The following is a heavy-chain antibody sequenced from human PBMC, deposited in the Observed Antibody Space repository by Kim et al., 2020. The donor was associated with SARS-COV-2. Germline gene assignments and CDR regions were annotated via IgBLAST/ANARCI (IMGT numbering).Heavy chain of an antibody. Sequence: SETLSLTCAVYGGSFSGYYWSWIRQPPGKGLEWIGEINHSGSTNYNPSLKSRVTISVDTSKNQFSLKLSSVTAADTAVYYCARARYYYDSSGYYYGHYYYYGMDVWGQGTTVTVSS. V-gene: IGHV4-34*01. CDR2: INHSGST. CDR3: ARARYYYDSSGYYYGHYYYYGMDV. J-gene: IGHJ6*02. CDR1: GGSFSGYY. D-gene: IGHD3-22*01.